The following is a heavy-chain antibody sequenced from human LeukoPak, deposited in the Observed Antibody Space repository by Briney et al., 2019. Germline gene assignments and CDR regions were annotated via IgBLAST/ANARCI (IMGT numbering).Heavy chain of an antibody. J-gene: IGHJ3*01. CDR3: ARATTRAAAGGYDH. Sequence: AASVKVSCKASGYTFTNYGITWVRQAPGQGLQWMGWISAYNGDTNYAQHVQGRITLTTHTSTTTAYMELTSLTSDDTAVYYCARATTRAAAGGYDHWGQGTMVTVSS. CDR1: GYTFTNYG. CDR2: ISAYNGDT. V-gene: IGHV1-18*01. D-gene: IGHD6-13*01.